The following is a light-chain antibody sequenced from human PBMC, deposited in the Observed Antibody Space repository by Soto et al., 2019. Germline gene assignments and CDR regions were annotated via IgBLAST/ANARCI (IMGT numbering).Light chain of an antibody. V-gene: IGLV4-69*01. CDR1: SGHRRNA. CDR3: STWDDSLNGWV. CDR2: VNSDGSH. Sequence: QLVLTQSPSASASLGASVTLTCTLSSGHRRNAIAWHQQQPEKGPRYLMKVNSDGSHNKGDGVPDRFSGSSSGTERYLTISSLQSEDEAVYFCSTWDDSLNGWVFGGGTKVTVL. J-gene: IGLJ3*02.